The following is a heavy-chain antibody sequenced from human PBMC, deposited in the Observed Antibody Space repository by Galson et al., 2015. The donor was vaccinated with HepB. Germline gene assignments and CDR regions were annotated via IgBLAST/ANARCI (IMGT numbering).Heavy chain of an antibody. CDR2: LYWDDDS. V-gene: IGHV2-5*02. J-gene: IGHJ4*02. CDR3: AHSPWAGHPGHYLDF. D-gene: IGHD1-14*01. Sequence: PALVNPTQTLTLTCTFSGFSISTVGVGVGWLRRPPGKALEWLALLYWDDDSRYSPSLENRLTISRGTSTSQVVLTMTDMDPVDTATYYCAHSPWAGHPGHYLDFWGQGTLVTVSS. CDR1: GFSISTVGVG.